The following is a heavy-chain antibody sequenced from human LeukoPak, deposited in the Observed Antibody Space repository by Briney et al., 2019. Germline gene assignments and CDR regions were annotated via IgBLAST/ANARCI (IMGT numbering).Heavy chain of an antibody. CDR3: ARHLGVHMDWFDS. CDR1: GDSISSSTYY. CDR2: VYYSGNT. Sequence: PSGTLSLTCTVSGDSISSSTYYWGWIRQPPGKGLEWIGSVYYSGNTYYNSSLKSRVIISVDTSRNQFSLRLSSVTAADTAVYYCARHLGVHMDWFDSWGQGTLVTVSS. J-gene: IGHJ5*01. D-gene: IGHD3-16*01. V-gene: IGHV4-39*01.